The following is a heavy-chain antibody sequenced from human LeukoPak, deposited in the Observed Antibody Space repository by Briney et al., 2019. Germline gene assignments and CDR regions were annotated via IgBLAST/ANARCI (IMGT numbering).Heavy chain of an antibody. V-gene: IGHV4-38-2*02. J-gene: IGHJ4*02. CDR1: GYSISSGYY. CDR3: ARGSGYINFDY. Sequence: PSETLSLTCTVSGYSISSGYYWGWIRQPAGKGLEWIGRIYASGTINYNPSLKSRVSISMDTSKNQFSLKLTSVTAADTAVYYCARGSGYINFDYWGQGTLVTVSS. D-gene: IGHD6-25*01. CDR2: IYASGTI.